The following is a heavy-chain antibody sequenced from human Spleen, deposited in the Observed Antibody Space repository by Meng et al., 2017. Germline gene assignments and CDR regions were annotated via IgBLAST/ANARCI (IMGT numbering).Heavy chain of an antibody. CDR1: GFTFSSYS. D-gene: IGHD2-8*02. V-gene: IGHV3-23*01. CDR2: VSGSGDST. J-gene: IGHJ4*02. CDR3: AKMHSRYCTGGSCYFDY. Sequence: GESLKISCAASGFTFSSYSMNWVRQAPGKGLEWVSVVSGSGDSTYYADSAKGRFTISRDNSKNTLYLQMKSLRAEDTAVYYCAKMHSRYCTGGSCYFDYWGQGTLVTVSS.